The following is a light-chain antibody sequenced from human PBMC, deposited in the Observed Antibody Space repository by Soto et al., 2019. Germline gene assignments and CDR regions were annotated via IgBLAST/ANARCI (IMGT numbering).Light chain of an antibody. Sequence: QSALTQPASVSGSPGQSIAISCTGTSSDIGAYNYVSWYQQYPGKAPKLMIYAVSNRPSGVSDRFSGSKSGNTASLTISGLQAEDEAEYYCSSFTGSSTYVFGTGTKLTVL. CDR2: AVS. CDR1: SSDIGAYNY. J-gene: IGLJ1*01. CDR3: SSFTGSSTYV. V-gene: IGLV2-14*01.